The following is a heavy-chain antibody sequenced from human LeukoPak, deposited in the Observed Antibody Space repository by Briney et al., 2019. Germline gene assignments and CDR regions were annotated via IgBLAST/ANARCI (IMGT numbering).Heavy chain of an antibody. CDR2: MNPNSGNT. Sequence: ASVKVSCKASGYTFTSYDINWVRQATGQGLEWMGWMNPNSGNTGYAQKFQGRVTMTRDTSISTAYMELSRLRSDDTAVYYCARVVQRSWFDPWGQGTLVTVSS. V-gene: IGHV1-8*01. J-gene: IGHJ5*02. CDR3: ARVVQRSWFDP. CDR1: GYTFTSYD. D-gene: IGHD3-16*02.